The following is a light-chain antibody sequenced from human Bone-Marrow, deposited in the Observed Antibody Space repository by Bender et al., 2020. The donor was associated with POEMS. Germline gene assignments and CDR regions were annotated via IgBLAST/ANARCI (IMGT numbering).Light chain of an antibody. CDR1: NSDVGNYNL. J-gene: IGLJ3*02. CDR3: CSYATSGTLV. Sequence: QSALTQPASVSGSPGQSLTISCTGTNSDVGNYNLVSWYQQDPGKVPKLIIYGDDKRPSEVANRFSGSKSGITAYLTISGLQAEDEADYYCCSYATSGTLVVGGGTKLTVL. V-gene: IGLV2-23*01. CDR2: GDD.